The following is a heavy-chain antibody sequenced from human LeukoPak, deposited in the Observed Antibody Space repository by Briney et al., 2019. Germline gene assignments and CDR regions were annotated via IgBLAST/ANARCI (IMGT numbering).Heavy chain of an antibody. J-gene: IGHJ6*03. Sequence: PGGSLRLSCAASGFTFSSYAMHWVRQAPGKGLEWVAVISYDGSNKYYADSVKGRFTISRDNSKNTLYLQMNSLRAEDTAVYYCARVKGSSSAYYMDVWGKGTTVTVSS. D-gene: IGHD6-6*01. CDR1: GFTFSSYA. V-gene: IGHV3-30-3*01. CDR2: ISYDGSNK. CDR3: ARVKGSSSAYYMDV.